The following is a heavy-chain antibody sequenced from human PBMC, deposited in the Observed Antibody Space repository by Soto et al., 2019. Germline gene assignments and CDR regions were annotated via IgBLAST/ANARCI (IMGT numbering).Heavy chain of an antibody. CDR2: IFSSGTT. CDR3: ARVPSPFDFYYAMDV. Sequence: SETLSLTCTVSGVSISGSRYYWGWIRQPPGRGLEWIGYIFSSGTTYYNPSLKSRLTMSLDTSQNQFSLKLNAVTAADTAVYFCARVPSPFDFYYAMDVWGQGTTVTVSS. J-gene: IGHJ6*02. CDR1: GVSISGSRYY. V-gene: IGHV4-30-4*02. D-gene: IGHD3-16*01.